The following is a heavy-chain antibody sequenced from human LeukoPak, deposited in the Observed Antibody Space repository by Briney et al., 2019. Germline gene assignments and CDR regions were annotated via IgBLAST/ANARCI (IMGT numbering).Heavy chain of an antibody. CDR3: ARYCSGGSCTYYYYGMDV. J-gene: IGHJ6*04. V-gene: IGHV3-7*03. D-gene: IGHD2-15*01. CDR2: IKQDGNEK. Sequence: GGSLRLSCAASGFTFSSYWMSWVRQAPGKGLEWVANIKQDGNEKYYVDSVKGRFTISRDNAKNSLYLRMNSLRAEDTAVYYCARYCSGGSCTYYYYGMDVWGKGTTVTVSS. CDR1: GFTFSSYW.